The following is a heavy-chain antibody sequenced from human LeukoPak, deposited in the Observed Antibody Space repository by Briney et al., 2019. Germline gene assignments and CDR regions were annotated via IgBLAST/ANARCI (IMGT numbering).Heavy chain of an antibody. V-gene: IGHV3-23*01. CDR3: AKDRDFWSGYYRVIDY. CDR1: GFTFSSYA. CDR2: ISGSGGST. J-gene: IGHJ4*02. D-gene: IGHD3-3*01. Sequence: GGSLRLSSAASGFTFSSYAMSWVRQAPGKGLEWVSAISGSGGSTYYADSVKGRFTISRDNSKNTLYLQMNSLRAEDTAVYYCAKDRDFWSGYYRVIDYWGQGTLVTVSS.